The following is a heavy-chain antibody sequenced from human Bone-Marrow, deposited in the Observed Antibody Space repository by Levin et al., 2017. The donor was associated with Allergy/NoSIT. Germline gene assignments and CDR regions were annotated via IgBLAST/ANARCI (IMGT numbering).Heavy chain of an antibody. J-gene: IGHJ4*02. V-gene: IGHV3-53*01. CDR2: IADSGTT. Sequence: QTGGSLRLSCAASGFNVSKNYMSWVRQAPEKGLQWVSEIADSGTTYYAESVQGRFTISRDNPKNTLYLQMDSLGVDDTAVYFCGSGYPVDYWGQGTRVTVSS. CDR3: GSGYPVDY. CDR1: GFNVSKNY. D-gene: IGHD6-25*01.